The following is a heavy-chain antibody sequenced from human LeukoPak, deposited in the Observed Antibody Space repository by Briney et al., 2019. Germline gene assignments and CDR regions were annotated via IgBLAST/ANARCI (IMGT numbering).Heavy chain of an antibody. CDR1: GYTFTDYD. CDR3: ARNGRVRRVVKDLFEY. Sequence: ASVKVSCKTSGYTFTDYDIAWVRQAPGQGLEWMGRVSPYNGNTYYSQTFQGRVAITKDTSTGTAYLDLKNLRADDTAMYYCARNGRVRRVVKDLFEYWGQGTLVAVSS. D-gene: IGHD3-10*01. CDR2: VSPYNGNT. V-gene: IGHV1-18*01. J-gene: IGHJ4*02.